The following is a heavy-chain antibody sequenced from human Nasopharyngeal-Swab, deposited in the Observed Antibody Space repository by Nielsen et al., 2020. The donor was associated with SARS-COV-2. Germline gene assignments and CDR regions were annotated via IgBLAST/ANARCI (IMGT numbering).Heavy chain of an antibody. Sequence: VRQAPGKGLEWLGEIYHSGSTNYNPSLKSRVTISVDKSKNQFSLKLSSVTAADTAVYYCARRSSGHSRGLDYWGQGTLVTVSS. D-gene: IGHD6-19*01. V-gene: IGHV4-4*02. CDR2: IYHSGST. CDR3: ARRSSGHSRGLDY. J-gene: IGHJ4*02.